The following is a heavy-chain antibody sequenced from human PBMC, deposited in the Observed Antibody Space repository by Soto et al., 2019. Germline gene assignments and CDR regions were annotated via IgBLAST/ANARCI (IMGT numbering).Heavy chain of an antibody. CDR2: IGTAADT. D-gene: IGHD6-13*01. Sequence: EVQLVESGGGLVQPGGSLRLSCAASGFTFSSYDMHWVRQATGKGLEWVSAIGTAADTYYPGSVKGRFTISIENAKNSLYLQMNSLRAGDTAVYYCARVSQQLAFDYWGQGTLVTVSS. CDR1: GFTFSSYD. CDR3: ARVSQQLAFDY. V-gene: IGHV3-13*01. J-gene: IGHJ4*02.